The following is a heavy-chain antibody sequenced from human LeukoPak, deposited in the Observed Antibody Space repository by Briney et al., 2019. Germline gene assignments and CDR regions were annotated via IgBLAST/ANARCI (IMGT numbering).Heavy chain of an antibody. CDR3: ARAILGMIIRAFDP. J-gene: IGHJ5*02. V-gene: IGHV1-8*01. CDR2: MNPNSGST. CDR1: GYTFTNFD. Sequence: GASVKVSCKASGYTFTNFDINWVRQAPGQGLEWVVWMNPNSGSTGYAQKFQGRVTMTRNTSIGTAYMELGSLRSDDAAVYYCARAILGMIIRAFDPWGQGTLVTVSS. D-gene: IGHD3-3*01.